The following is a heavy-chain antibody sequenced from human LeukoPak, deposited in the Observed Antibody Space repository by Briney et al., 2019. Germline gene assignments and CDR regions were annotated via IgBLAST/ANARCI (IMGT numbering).Heavy chain of an antibody. CDR3: ARGQGSSGYYYTFDY. D-gene: IGHD3-22*01. CDR1: GFTFSSYG. V-gene: IGHV3-33*01. J-gene: IGHJ4*02. Sequence: SGGSLRLSCAASGFTFSSYGMHWVRQAPGKGLEWVAVIWYDGSNNYYADSVKGRFTISRDNSKNTLYLQMTRLRAEDTAVYYCARGQGSSGYYYTFDYWGQGTLVTVSS. CDR2: IWYDGSNN.